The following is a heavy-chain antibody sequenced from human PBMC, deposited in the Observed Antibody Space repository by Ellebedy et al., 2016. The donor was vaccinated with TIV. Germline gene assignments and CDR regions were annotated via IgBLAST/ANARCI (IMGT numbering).Heavy chain of an antibody. V-gene: IGHV3-48*02. CDR1: GFTFSIYS. CDR3: ARSDSGGYKDDAFEI. Sequence: GGSLRLXXAASGFTFSIYSMNWVRQAPGKGLEWVSYLSRSGNIIYYADSVNGRFTISRDIAKNSVDLQMNSLRDEDTGIYYCARSDSGGYKDDAFEIWGQGTMVTVSS. D-gene: IGHD1-26*01. J-gene: IGHJ3*02. CDR2: LSRSGNII.